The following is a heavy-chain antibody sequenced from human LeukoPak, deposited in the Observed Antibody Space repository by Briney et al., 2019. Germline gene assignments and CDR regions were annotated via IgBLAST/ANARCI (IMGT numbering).Heavy chain of an antibody. CDR2: IIPIFGTA. V-gene: IGHV1-69*13. CDR1: GGTFSSYA. J-gene: IGHJ6*02. D-gene: IGHD4-17*01. CDR3: ATTVTHFPYYYYYGMDV. Sequence: GASVKVSCKASGGTFSSYAISWVRQAPGQGLEWMGGIIPIFGTANYAQKFQGRVTITADESTSTAYMELSSLRSEDTAVYYCATTVTHFPYYYYYGMDVWGQGTTVTVSS.